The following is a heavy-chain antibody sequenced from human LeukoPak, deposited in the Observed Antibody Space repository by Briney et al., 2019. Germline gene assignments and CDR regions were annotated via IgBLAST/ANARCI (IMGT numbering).Heavy chain of an antibody. D-gene: IGHD6-19*01. CDR3: ASVREKYSSGWVSGYDY. CDR2: ISYDGSNK. Sequence: GGSLRLSCAASGFTFSSYAMHWVRQAPGKGLEWVAVISYDGSNKDYADSVKGRFTISRDNSKNTLYLQMNSLRAEDTAVYYCASVREKYSSGWVSGYDYWGQGTLVTVSS. J-gene: IGHJ4*02. V-gene: IGHV3-30-3*01. CDR1: GFTFSSYA.